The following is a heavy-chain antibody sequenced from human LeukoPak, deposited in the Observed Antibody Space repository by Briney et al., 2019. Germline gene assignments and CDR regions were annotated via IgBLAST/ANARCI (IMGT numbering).Heavy chain of an antibody. CDR2: IHGST. V-gene: IGHV4-59*08. D-gene: IGHD5-12*01. CDR1: GGSMSSYC. Sequence: SETLSLTCTVSGGSMSSYCWSWIRQPPGKGLERIGYIHGSTNYNPSLKSRVTISIDTSKNQFSLKLSSVTAADTAIYYCARMGGYSGYATHWGQGTLVTVSS. J-gene: IGHJ4*02. CDR3: ARMGGYSGYATH.